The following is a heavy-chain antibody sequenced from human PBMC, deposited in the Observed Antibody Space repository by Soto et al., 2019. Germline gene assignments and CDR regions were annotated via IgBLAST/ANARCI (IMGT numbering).Heavy chain of an antibody. Sequence: GGSLRLSCTASGFTFGDYAMSWVRQAPGKGLEWVGFIRSKAYGGTTEYAASVKGRFTISRDDSKSIAYLQMNSLKTEDTAVYYCTREGQLGSYYYYGMDVWGQGTTVTVSS. D-gene: IGHD6-13*01. V-gene: IGHV3-49*04. CDR3: TREGQLGSYYYYGMDV. CDR1: GFTFGDYA. J-gene: IGHJ6*02. CDR2: IRSKAYGGTT.